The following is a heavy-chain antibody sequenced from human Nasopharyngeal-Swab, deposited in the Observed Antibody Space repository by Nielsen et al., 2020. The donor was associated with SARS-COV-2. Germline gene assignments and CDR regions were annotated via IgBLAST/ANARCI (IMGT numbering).Heavy chain of an antibody. Sequence: GSLRLSCTVSGASITDNNYYWAWIRQPPGKGLEWIGSITYRGPTFYNPSLKGRVSISVDASQNQFSLNLWSVTAADTAVFYCARHSRVTTVVVVTLFDYWGRGSLVTVSS. CDR1: GASITDNNYY. V-gene: IGHV4-39*01. J-gene: IGHJ4*02. CDR3: ARHSRVTTVVVVTLFDY. D-gene: IGHD3-22*01. CDR2: ITYRGPT.